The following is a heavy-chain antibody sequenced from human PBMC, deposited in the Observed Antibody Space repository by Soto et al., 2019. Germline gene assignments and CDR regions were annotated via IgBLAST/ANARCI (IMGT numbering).Heavy chain of an antibody. CDR1: GFTFSSYG. Sequence: GGSLRLSCAASGFTFSSYGMHWVRQAPCKGLEWVAVISYDGSNKYYADSVKGRFTISRDNSKNTLYLQMNSLRAEDTAVYYCAKEKAAAGNYYYYGMDVWGQGTTVTVSS. J-gene: IGHJ6*02. D-gene: IGHD6-13*01. V-gene: IGHV3-30*18. CDR2: ISYDGSNK. CDR3: AKEKAAAGNYYYYGMDV.